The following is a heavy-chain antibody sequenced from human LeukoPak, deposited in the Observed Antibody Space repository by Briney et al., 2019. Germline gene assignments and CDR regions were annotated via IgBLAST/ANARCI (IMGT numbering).Heavy chain of an antibody. D-gene: IGHD6-19*01. CDR2: ISWSSGSI. CDR3: AKDIRSSGPPYYFDY. Sequence: HSGRSLRLSCAASGFTFEDYAMPGFRQAPGKGLKGVSGISWSSGSIGYADSVKGRFTISRDNAKNSLYLRMNSLRAEDTALYYCAKDIRSSGPPYYFDYWGQGTLVTVSS. CDR1: GFTFEDYA. J-gene: IGHJ4*02. V-gene: IGHV3-9*01.